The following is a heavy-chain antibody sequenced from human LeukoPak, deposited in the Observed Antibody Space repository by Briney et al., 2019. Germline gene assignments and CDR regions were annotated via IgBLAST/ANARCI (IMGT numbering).Heavy chain of an antibody. CDR2: INPNNGAT. D-gene: IGHD4-17*01. Sequence: ASVKVSCKASGYIFTDYYLHWVRQAPGQGLEWMGWINPNNGATNSAQKFHGGVTMTSDTSISTAYMELSRLKSDDTAVYYCARDRAQGDYESYAFNIWGQGTMVTVSS. J-gene: IGHJ3*02. CDR1: GYIFTDYY. CDR3: ARDRAQGDYESYAFNI. V-gene: IGHV1-2*02.